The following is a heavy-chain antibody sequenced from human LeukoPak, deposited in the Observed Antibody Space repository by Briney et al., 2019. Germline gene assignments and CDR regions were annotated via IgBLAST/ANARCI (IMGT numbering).Heavy chain of an antibody. D-gene: IGHD3-10*01. CDR1: GGTFSSYT. J-gene: IGHJ6*03. CDR2: IIPIFGTA. Sequence: ASVKVSCKASGGTFSSYTISWVRQAPGQGLEWMGRIIPIFGTANYAQKFQGRVTITTDESTSTAYMELSSLRSEDTAVYYCAREVGRMVRGVEKYYYYMDVWGKGTTVTVSS. CDR3: AREVGRMVRGVEKYYYYMDV. V-gene: IGHV1-69*05.